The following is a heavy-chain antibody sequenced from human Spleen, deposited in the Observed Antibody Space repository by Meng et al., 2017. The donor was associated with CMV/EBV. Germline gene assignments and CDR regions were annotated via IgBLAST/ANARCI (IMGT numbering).Heavy chain of an antibody. CDR2: IRYDGSNK. CDR3: TRLGWGGIGADY. CDR1: GFTFSSYG. V-gene: IGHV3-30*02. Sequence: GESLKISCAASGFTFSSYGMHWVRQAPGKGLEWVAFIRYDGSNKYYADSVKGRFTISRDNAKNTVYLQMNSLGPDDTAVYYCTRLGWGGIGADYWGQGTLVTVSS. D-gene: IGHD3-16*01. J-gene: IGHJ4*02.